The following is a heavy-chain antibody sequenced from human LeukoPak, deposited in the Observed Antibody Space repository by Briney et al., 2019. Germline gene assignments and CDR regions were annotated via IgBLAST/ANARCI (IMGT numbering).Heavy chain of an antibody. Sequence: SETLSLTCTVSGGSVSSGSYYWSWIRQPPGKGLEWIGYIYYSGSTNYNPSLKSRVTISVDTSKNQFSLKLSSVTAADTAVYYCARDMRDYGDYARYFDLWGRGTLVTVSS. CDR2: IYYSGST. CDR1: GGSVSSGSYY. J-gene: IGHJ2*01. D-gene: IGHD4-17*01. V-gene: IGHV4-61*01. CDR3: ARDMRDYGDYARYFDL.